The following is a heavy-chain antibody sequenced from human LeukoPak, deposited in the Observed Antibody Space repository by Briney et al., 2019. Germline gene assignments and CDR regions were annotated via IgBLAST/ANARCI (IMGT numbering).Heavy chain of an antibody. CDR1: GFTFSDHY. Sequence: PGGSLRLSCAASGFTFSDHYMSWIRQAPGKGLEWLSYTNSDGGTTHHADSVKGRFTMSRDNAKNSVYLQMNGLRDEDTAVYYCARDGYNYKYFDYWGQGTLVTVSS. V-gene: IGHV3-11*04. J-gene: IGHJ4*02. D-gene: IGHD5-24*01. CDR3: ARDGYNYKYFDY. CDR2: TNSDGGTT.